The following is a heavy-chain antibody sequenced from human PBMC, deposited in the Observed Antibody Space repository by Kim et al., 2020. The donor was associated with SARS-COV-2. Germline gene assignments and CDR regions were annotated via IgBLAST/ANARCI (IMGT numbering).Heavy chain of an antibody. J-gene: IGHJ4*02. Sequence: YPGASDTRYSPSFQGQVTISADNAISTAYLQWSSLKASDTAMYYCARIGDYWGQGTLVTVSS. D-gene: IGHD2-15*01. V-gene: IGHV5-51*01. CDR3: ARIGDY. CDR2: YPGASDT.